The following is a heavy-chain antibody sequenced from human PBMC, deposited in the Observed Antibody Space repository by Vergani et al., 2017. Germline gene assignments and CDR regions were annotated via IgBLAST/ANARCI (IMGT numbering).Heavy chain of an antibody. J-gene: IGHJ6*02. V-gene: IGHV3-33*01. CDR3: AREYGDYRNYYYYGMDV. CDR2: ICCDGSNK. Sequence: QVQLVESGGGVVQPGRSLRLSCAASGFTFSSYGMHWVRQAPGKGLEWVAVICCDGSNKYYADSVKGRFTISRDNSKNTLYLQMNSLRAEDTAVYYCAREYGDYRNYYYYGMDVWGQGTTVTVSS. CDR1: GFTFSSYG. D-gene: IGHD4-17*01.